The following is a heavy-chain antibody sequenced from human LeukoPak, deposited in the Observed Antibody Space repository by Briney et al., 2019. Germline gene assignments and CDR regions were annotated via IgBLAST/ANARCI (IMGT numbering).Heavy chain of an antibody. Sequence: GGSLRLSCAASGFTFSGSWMTWVRQAPGRGLEWVANIDPDGNTKNYLDSVKGRFTISRDNARNSLYLQLNSLRAEDTSVYYCARDRAYGAFDYWGQGTLVTVSS. CDR1: GFTFSGSW. D-gene: IGHD4-17*01. CDR2: IDPDGNTK. V-gene: IGHV3-7*01. CDR3: ARDRAYGAFDY. J-gene: IGHJ4*02.